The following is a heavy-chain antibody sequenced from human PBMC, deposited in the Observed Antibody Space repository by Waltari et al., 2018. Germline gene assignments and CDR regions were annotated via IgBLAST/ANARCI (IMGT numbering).Heavy chain of an antibody. CDR3: ARVGDLVAFDI. CDR2: ISSNGGST. V-gene: IGHV3-64*01. J-gene: IGHJ3*02. D-gene: IGHD3-16*01. CDR1: GFTFSSYA. Sequence: EVQLVESGGGLVQPGGSLRLSCAASGFTFSSYAMHWVRQAPGKGLEYVSAISSNGGSTYYANSEKGRFTISRDNSKNTLYLQMGSLRAEDMAVYYCARVGDLVAFDIWGQGTMVTVSS.